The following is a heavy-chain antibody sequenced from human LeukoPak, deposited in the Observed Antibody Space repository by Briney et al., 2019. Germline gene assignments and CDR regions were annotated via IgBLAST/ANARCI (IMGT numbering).Heavy chain of an antibody. CDR2: ISYDGSNK. J-gene: IGHJ4*02. CDR3: AKDRLKSSGWYFYYFDY. Sequence: PGGSLRLSCAASGFTFSSYAMHWVRQAPGKGPEWVAVISYDGSNKYYADSVKGRFTISRDNSKNTLYLQMNSLRAEDTAVYYCAKDRLKSSGWYFYYFDYWGQGTLVTVSS. V-gene: IGHV3-30*04. CDR1: GFTFSSYA. D-gene: IGHD6-19*01.